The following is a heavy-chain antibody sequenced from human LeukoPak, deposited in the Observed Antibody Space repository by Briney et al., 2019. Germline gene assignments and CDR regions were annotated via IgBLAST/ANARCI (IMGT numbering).Heavy chain of an antibody. CDR1: GFTFSSYA. V-gene: IGHV3-23*01. J-gene: IGHJ4*02. CDR2: ISGSGGST. D-gene: IGHD3-16*02. CDR3: AKDDRDYVWGSYRYRRRGGFDY. Sequence: GGSLRLSCAASGFTFSSYAMSWVRQAPGKGLEWVSAISGSGGSTYYADSVKGRFTISRDNPKNTLYLQMNSLRAEDTAVYYCAKDDRDYVWGSYRYRRRGGFDYWGQGTLVTVSS.